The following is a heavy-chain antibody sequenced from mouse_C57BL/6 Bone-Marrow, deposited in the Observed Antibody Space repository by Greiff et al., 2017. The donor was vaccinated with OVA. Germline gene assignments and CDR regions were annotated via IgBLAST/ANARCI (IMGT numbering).Heavy chain of an antibody. D-gene: IGHD4-1*01. V-gene: IGHV1-15*01. CDR2: IDPETGGT. Sequence: QVQLQQSGAELVRPGASVTLSCKASGYTFTDYEMHWVKQTPVHGLEWIGAIDPETGGTAYNQKFKGKAILTADKSSSTAYMELRSLTSEDSAVYYCTREGWDGAMDYWGQGTSVTVSS. CDR1: GYTFTDYE. J-gene: IGHJ4*01. CDR3: TREGWDGAMDY.